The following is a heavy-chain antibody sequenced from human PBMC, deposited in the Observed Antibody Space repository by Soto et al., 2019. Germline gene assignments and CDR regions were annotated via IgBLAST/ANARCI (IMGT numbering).Heavy chain of an antibody. J-gene: IGHJ4*02. CDR2: ISGSGGST. CDR1: GFTFSSYA. V-gene: IGHV3-23*01. D-gene: IGHD3-10*01. CDR3: AKDSRFGELFLSDY. Sequence: GGSLRLSCAASGFTFSSYAMSWVRQAPGKGLEWVSAISGSGGSTYYADSVKGRFTISRDNSKNTLYLQMNSLRAEDTAVYYCAKDSRFGELFLSDYWGQGTLVTVSS.